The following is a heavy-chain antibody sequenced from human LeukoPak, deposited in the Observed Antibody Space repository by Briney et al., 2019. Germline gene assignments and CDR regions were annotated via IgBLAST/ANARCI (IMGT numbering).Heavy chain of an antibody. D-gene: IGHD4-23*01. Sequence: SETLSLTCTVSGGSISSSSYYWGWIRQPPGKGLEWIGSIYYSGSTYYNPSLKSRVTISVDTSKNQFSLKLSSVTAADTAVYYCARPGTTVVTSSYFDYWGQGTLVTVSS. J-gene: IGHJ4*02. V-gene: IGHV4-39*01. CDR2: IYYSGST. CDR3: ARPGTTVVTSSYFDY. CDR1: GGSISSSSYY.